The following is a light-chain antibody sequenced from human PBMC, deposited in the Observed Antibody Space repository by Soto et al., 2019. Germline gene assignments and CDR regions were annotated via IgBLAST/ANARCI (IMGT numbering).Light chain of an antibody. Sequence: AIRMTQSPSSLSASTGDRVTITCRASQGISSYLAWYQQKPGKAPKLLIYAASTLQSGVPSRFSGSASGTDFTLTISCLQSEDFATYYCQQYYSYPPVTFGGGTKVEIK. J-gene: IGKJ4*01. V-gene: IGKV1-8*01. CDR2: AAS. CDR3: QQYYSYPPVT. CDR1: QGISSY.